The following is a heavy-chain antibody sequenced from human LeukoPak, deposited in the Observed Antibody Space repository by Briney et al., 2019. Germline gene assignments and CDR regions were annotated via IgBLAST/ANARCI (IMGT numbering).Heavy chain of an antibody. J-gene: IGHJ4*02. D-gene: IGHD3-22*01. CDR1: GGSISSYY. V-gene: IGHV4-34*01. Sequence: SETLSLTCTVSGGSISSYYWSWIRQPPGKGLEWIGEINHSGSTNYNPSLKSRVTISVDTSKNQFSLKLSSVTAADTAVYYCAREWLLGFFDYWGQGTLVTVSS. CDR3: AREWLLGFFDY. CDR2: INHSGST.